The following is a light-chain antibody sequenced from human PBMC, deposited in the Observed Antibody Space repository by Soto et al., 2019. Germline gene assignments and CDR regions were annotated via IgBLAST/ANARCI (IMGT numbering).Light chain of an antibody. CDR3: QHYGSSPWT. V-gene: IGKV3D-20*01. Sequence: EIVSTQSPGTLALSPGERASLSCGASQTVGSTYVAWYQQKPGLAPRLPIYDACSRATAIPDRFSGSGSGTDFTLTISRLEPEDFAVYYCQHYGSSPWTFGQGIKVEL. CDR2: DAC. CDR1: QTVGSTY. J-gene: IGKJ1*01.